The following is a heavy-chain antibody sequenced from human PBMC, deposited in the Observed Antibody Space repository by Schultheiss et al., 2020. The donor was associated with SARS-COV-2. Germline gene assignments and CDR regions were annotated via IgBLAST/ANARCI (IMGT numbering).Heavy chain of an antibody. D-gene: IGHD3-22*01. CDR1: GYTFTSYY. CDR2: INPSGGST. Sequence: ASVKVSCKASGYTFTSYYMHWVRQAPGQGLEWMGIINPSGGSTSYAQKFQGRVTMTRDTSTSTVYMELSSLRSEDTAVYYCARDLKGYYDSSGWKYYFDYWGQGTLVTVSS. V-gene: IGHV1-46*01. CDR3: ARDLKGYYDSSGWKYYFDY. J-gene: IGHJ4*02.